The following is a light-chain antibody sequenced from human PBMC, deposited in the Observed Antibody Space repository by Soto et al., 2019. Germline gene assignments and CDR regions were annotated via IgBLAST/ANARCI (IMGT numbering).Light chain of an antibody. V-gene: IGLV7-43*01. J-gene: IGLJ3*02. CDR3: LLYYGGTQV. CDR1: TGTVTSGYY. Sequence: QTVVTQEPSLTVSPGGTVTLTCASSTGTVTSGYYPNWFQQKPGQAPRALIYGTSNRHSWTPARFSGSLLGGKAALTLSGVQPEDEAEYYCLLYYGGTQVFGGGTKLTVL. CDR2: GTS.